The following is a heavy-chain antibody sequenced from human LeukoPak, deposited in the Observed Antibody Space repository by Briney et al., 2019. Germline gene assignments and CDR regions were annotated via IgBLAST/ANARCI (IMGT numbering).Heavy chain of an antibody. D-gene: IGHD1-26*01. Sequence: GGSLRLSCAASGFTFSSYWMSWVRQAPGKGLEWVANIKHDGSEKYYVDSVKGRFTISRDNAKNSLFLQMNSLRAEDTAVYYCARETRWDLFDYWGQGALVTVSS. V-gene: IGHV3-7*04. CDR3: ARETRWDLFDY. CDR1: GFTFSSYW. J-gene: IGHJ4*02. CDR2: IKHDGSEK.